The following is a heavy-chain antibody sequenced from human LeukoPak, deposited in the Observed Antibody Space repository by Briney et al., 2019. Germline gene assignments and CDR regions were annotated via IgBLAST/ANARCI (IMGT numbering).Heavy chain of an antibody. J-gene: IGHJ4*02. Sequence: GESLKISCKGSGYSFTSYWIGWVRQMPGKGLEWMGIIYPGDSDSRYRPSFEGQVTISVDKSINTAYLQWSSLKASDTGMYYCARRKAGDYWAYRGQGTLVTVSS. D-gene: IGHD4-17*01. CDR3: ARRKAGDYWAY. CDR2: IYPGDSDS. V-gene: IGHV5-51*01. CDR1: GYSFTSYW.